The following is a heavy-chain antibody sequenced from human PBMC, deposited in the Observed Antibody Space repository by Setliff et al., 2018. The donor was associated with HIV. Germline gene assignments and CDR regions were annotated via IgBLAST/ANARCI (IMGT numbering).Heavy chain of an antibody. CDR1: GASISASNSY. CDR3: ARHRDPPGTSWIYYYYYMDL. D-gene: IGHD6-13*01. J-gene: IGHJ6*03. CDR2: IYHSGST. V-gene: IGHV4-39*01. Sequence: SETLSLTCTVYGASISASNSYWGWIRQPPGKRLEWLGSIYHSGSTNYNPSLKSRVTISVDTSKNHVALRLSSVTAADTGVYYCARHRDPPGTSWIYYYYYMDLWGEGTTVTVSS.